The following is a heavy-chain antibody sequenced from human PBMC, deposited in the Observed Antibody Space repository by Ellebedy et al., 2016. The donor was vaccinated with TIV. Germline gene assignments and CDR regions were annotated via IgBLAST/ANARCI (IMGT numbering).Heavy chain of an antibody. CDR3: ARDDVVVVTAIRDYYYYYGMDV. V-gene: IGHV4-4*02. CDR1: GGSISSSNW. CDR2: IYHNGST. D-gene: IGHD2-21*02. J-gene: IGHJ6*02. Sequence: SETLSLTXAVSGGSISSSNWWSWVRQPPGKGLEWIGEIYHNGSTNYNPSLKSRVTISVDKSKNQFSLKLSSVTAADTAVYYCARDDVVVVTAIRDYYYYYGMDVWGQGTTVTVFS.